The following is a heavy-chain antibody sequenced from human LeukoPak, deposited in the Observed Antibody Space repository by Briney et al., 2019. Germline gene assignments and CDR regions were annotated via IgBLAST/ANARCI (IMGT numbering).Heavy chain of an antibody. V-gene: IGHV4-59*01. D-gene: IGHD2-2*01. Sequence: SETLSLTCTVSGGSISSYYWSWIRQPPGKGLEWIGYIYYSGSTNYNPSLKSRVTISVDTSKNQFSLKLSSVTAADTAVYYCARGRLVPAAMGYYYYMDVWGKGTTVTISS. CDR1: GGSISSYY. CDR2: IYYSGST. J-gene: IGHJ6*03. CDR3: ARGRLVPAAMGYYYYMDV.